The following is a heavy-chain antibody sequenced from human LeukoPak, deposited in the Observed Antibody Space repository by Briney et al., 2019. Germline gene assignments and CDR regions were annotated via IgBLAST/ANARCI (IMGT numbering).Heavy chain of an antibody. V-gene: IGHV4-34*01. CDR1: GGSFSDYY. D-gene: IGHD4-17*01. CDR3: ARVGHPTQRRVLSTVTVPTAGAFDI. Sequence: PSETLSLTCAVYGGSFSDYYWSWIRQPPGKGLEWIGEINHSGSTKYNPSMKSRVTTSVDTSKNQFSLRLNSVTAADTAIYYCARVGHPTQRRVLSTVTVPTAGAFDIWGQGTMVTVSS. J-gene: IGHJ3*02. CDR2: INHSGST.